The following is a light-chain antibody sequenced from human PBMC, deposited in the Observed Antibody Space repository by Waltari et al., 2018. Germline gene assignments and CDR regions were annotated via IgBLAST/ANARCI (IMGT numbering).Light chain of an antibody. CDR2: DVT. V-gene: IGLV2-14*01. CDR3: SSYTSSDTGV. Sequence: QSALTQPASVSGSPGQPITISCTGTSSDIGGYNYVSWYQQHPGRAPKLMIYDVTKRASGVSNRFSGSKSGNTASLTISELQAEDEADYYCSSYTSSDTGVFGAGTKLTVL. J-gene: IGLJ3*02. CDR1: SSDIGGYNY.